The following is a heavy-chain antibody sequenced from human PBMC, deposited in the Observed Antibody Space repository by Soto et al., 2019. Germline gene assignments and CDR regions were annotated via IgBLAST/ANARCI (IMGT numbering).Heavy chain of an antibody. CDR2: ISYDGSNK. J-gene: IGHJ4*02. D-gene: IGHD3-22*01. V-gene: IGHV3-30*03. Sequence: GGSLRLSCAASGFTFSSYGMHWVRQAPGKGLEWVAVISYDGSNKYYADSVKGRFTISRDNSKSTLYLQMNSLRAEDTAVYYCASRPWYYYDSSGYYLGAGSNYYWGQGTLVTVSS. CDR1: GFTFSSYG. CDR3: ASRPWYYYDSSGYYLGAGSNYY.